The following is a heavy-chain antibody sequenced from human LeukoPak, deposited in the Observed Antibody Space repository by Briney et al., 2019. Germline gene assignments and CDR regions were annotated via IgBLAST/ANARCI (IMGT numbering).Heavy chain of an antibody. CDR2: IKPDGSEK. V-gene: IGHV3-7*01. Sequence: GGSLRLSCTASGFTLSSYWMSWVRQAPGKGLEWVAKIKPDGSEKYYVDSGKDRFTISRDNAKNSLYLQMNSLRAEDTAVYYCARYFCTSTICYLFDYWGQGTLVTVSS. J-gene: IGHJ4*02. CDR1: GFTLSSYW. D-gene: IGHD2-2*01. CDR3: ARYFCTSTICYLFDY.